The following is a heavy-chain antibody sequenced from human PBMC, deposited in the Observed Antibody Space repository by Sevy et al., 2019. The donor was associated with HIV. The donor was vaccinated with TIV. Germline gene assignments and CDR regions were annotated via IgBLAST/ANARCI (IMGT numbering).Heavy chain of an antibody. Sequence: GGSLRLSCEASGFTFNNAWMSWVHQAPGKGLEWVGRIKSKIDGATRDFAAPVKGRFAISRDDSKNRLYLQMNSLKTEDTAVYYCTAGVGTSDFDYWGRGVLVTVSS. CDR2: IKSKIDGATR. CDR3: TAGVGTSDFDY. CDR1: GFTFNNAW. V-gene: IGHV3-15*01. D-gene: IGHD1-26*01. J-gene: IGHJ4*02.